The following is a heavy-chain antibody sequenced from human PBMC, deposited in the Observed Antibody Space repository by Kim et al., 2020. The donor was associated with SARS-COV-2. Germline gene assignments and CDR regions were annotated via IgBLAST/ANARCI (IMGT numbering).Heavy chain of an antibody. CDR2: ISSSGGTT. Sequence: GGSLRLSCAASGLTFSSYAVSWVRQAPGKGLEWVSAISSSGGTTYYADSVKGRFTISRDNSKNTLYLQMNSLSAEDTAVYYCAKEWAPAAKYGMDVWGQG. D-gene: IGHD2-2*01. CDR3: AKEWAPAAKYGMDV. CDR1: GLTFSSYA. J-gene: IGHJ6*02. V-gene: IGHV3-23*01.